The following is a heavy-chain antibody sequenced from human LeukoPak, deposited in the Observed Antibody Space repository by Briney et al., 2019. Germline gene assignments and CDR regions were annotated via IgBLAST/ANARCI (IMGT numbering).Heavy chain of an antibody. Sequence: GGSLRLSCAASGFTFSSYAMHWVRQAPGKGLEWVAVISYDGSNKYYADSVKGRFTISRDNSKNTLYLQMNSLRAEDTAVYYCASSTAQWTSFDYWGQGTLVTVSS. CDR2: ISYDGSNK. J-gene: IGHJ4*02. CDR1: GFTFSSYA. D-gene: IGHD2-21*02. V-gene: IGHV3-30-3*01. CDR3: ASSTAQWTSFDY.